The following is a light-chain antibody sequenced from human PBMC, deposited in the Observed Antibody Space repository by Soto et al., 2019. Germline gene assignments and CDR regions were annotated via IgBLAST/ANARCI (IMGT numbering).Light chain of an antibody. Sequence: QSSLTQPASVSGSPGQSITISCTGTSSDIGRYNLVSWYQQHPGKPPKLMIYEATKRPSGVSNRFSGSKSGNTASLTISGLQAEDEADYYCSLYASSNTFSFGGGTKLTVL. CDR3: SLYASSNTFS. CDR2: EAT. CDR1: SSDIGRYNL. J-gene: IGLJ2*01. V-gene: IGLV2-23*02.